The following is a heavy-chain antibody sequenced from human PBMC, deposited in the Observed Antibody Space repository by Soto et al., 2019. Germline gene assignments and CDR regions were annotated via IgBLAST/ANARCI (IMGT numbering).Heavy chain of an antibody. J-gene: IGHJ5*02. V-gene: IGHV4-4*02. Sequence: PSETLSLTCDVSGGSLCSSRLWSWVRHPGGKGLERIGAIHQSGGANYKPAPQNRVTISGHKSKTRFCLNLASVTAADTAMYYCTRLGGGATGEFMDDWFDPWGQGTQVTVSS. CDR2: IHQSGGA. D-gene: IGHD1-26*01. CDR1: GGSLCSSRL. CDR3: TRLGGGATGEFMDDWFDP.